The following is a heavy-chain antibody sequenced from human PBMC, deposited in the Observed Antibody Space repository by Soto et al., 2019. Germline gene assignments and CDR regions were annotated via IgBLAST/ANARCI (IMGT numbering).Heavy chain of an antibody. D-gene: IGHD3-3*01. CDR1: GGSISSSSYY. J-gene: IGHJ4*02. CDR3: ATIFGVVTDPFDY. CDR2: IYYSGST. V-gene: IGHV4-39*01. Sequence: SETLSLTCTVSGGSISSSSYYWGWICQPPGKGLEWIGSIYYSGSTYYNPSLKSRVTISVDTSKNQFSLKLSSVTAADTAVYYCATIFGVVTDPFDYWGQGTLVTVSS.